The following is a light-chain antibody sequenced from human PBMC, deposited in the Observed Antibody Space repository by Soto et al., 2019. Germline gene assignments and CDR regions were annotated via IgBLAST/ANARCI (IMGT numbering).Light chain of an antibody. CDR3: QPYGNSPLT. V-gene: IGKV3-20*01. CDR2: GAS. CDR1: QSVSSSY. J-gene: IGKJ4*01. Sequence: EIVLTQSPDTLSLSPGERATLSCRASQSVSSSYLAWYQFTPGQAPGLLMYGASSRAAGISDRFSGSGSGTDFTLTISRLEPEDFAVYFCQPYGNSPLTFGGGTKVEI.